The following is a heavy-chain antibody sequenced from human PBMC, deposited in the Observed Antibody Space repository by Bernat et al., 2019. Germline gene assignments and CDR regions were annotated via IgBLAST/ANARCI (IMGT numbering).Heavy chain of an antibody. V-gene: IGHV3-33*01. D-gene: IGHD3-10*01. CDR1: GFTFSDHG. CDR2: IWYDGSDK. J-gene: IGHJ3*02. CDR3: AGEYYYGSGRGFDI. Sequence: QVQLVESGGGVVQPGRSLRLSCAASGFTFSDHGMHWVRQPPGEGLEWVAVIWYDGSDKYYADSVKGRFTIPRDNFKNTLYLQMNSLRAEDTAVYYCAGEYYYGSGRGFDIWGQGTMVTVSS.